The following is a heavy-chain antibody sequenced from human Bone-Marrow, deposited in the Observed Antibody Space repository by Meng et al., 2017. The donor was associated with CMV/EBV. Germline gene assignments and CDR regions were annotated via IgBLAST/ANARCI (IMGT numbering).Heavy chain of an antibody. CDR3: ARGGLGGWPMDY. Sequence: GSLRLSCAVYGGSFSGYYWSWIRQPPGKGLEWIGYIYYSGSTNYNPSLKSRVTISVDTSKNQFSLKLSSVTAADTAVYYCARGGLGGWPMDYWGQGTLVTVSS. D-gene: IGHD5-24*01. CDR2: IYYSGST. CDR1: GGSFSGYY. J-gene: IGHJ4*02. V-gene: IGHV4-59*01.